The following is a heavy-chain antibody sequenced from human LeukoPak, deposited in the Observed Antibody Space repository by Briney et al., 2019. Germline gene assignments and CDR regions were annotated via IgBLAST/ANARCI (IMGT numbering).Heavy chain of an antibody. CDR1: GDSIRSWY. CDR2: IYYSGST. D-gene: IGHD3-3*01. J-gene: IGHJ4*02. Sequence: SETLSLTCSVSGDSIRSWYWSWIRQSPGKGLEWIGYIYYSGSTSYNPSLESRVTMSVDTSKNQFSLNLNSVTAADTAVYYCARGNDFWSGSFDYWGQGTLVTVSS. V-gene: IGHV4-59*12. CDR3: ARGNDFWSGSFDY.